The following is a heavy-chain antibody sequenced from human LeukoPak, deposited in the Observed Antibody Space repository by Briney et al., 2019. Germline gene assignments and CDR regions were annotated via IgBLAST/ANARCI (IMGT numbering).Heavy chain of an antibody. V-gene: IGHV5-10-1*04. J-gene: IGHJ4*02. CDR2: IDPSDSYT. D-gene: IGHD7-27*01. CDR3: ARLEGAWGSLSDY. CDR1: GYSFTNYW. Sequence: GESLKISCKGSGYSFTNYWITWVRQMPGKGLEWMGRIDPSDSYTNYSPSFQGQVTISAAKSISTAYLQWSSLKASDTAIYYCARLEGAWGSLSDYWGQGTLVTVSS.